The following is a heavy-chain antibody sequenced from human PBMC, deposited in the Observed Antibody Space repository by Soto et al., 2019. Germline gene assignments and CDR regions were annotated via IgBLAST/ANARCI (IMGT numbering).Heavy chain of an antibody. Sequence: GGSLRLSCAASGFTFSSYAMSWVLQAPGKGLEWVSAISDSGAGTYYADSVKGRFTISRDNSKNTLNLQMNSLRAEDTAVYYCAKAINPRYCSGGTCYYYYYYMDVWGKGTTVTVSS. J-gene: IGHJ6*03. V-gene: IGHV3-23*01. CDR1: GFTFSSYA. D-gene: IGHD2-15*01. CDR2: ISDSGAGT. CDR3: AKAINPRYCSGGTCYYYYYYMDV.